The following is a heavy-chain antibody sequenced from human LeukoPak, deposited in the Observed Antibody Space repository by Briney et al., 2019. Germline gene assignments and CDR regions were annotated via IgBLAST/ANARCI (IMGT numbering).Heavy chain of an antibody. J-gene: IGHJ4*02. Sequence: PSEILSLTCTVSGGSISSFYWSWIRQPPGKGLEWLGYIYHGGSTSYNPSLKSRVTISVDTSQNQFSLKLGSVTAADTAVYYCARLGADYFYWGQGTLVTVSS. D-gene: IGHD2/OR15-2a*01. CDR3: ARLGADYFY. CDR1: GGSISSFY. V-gene: IGHV4-59*01. CDR2: IYHGGST.